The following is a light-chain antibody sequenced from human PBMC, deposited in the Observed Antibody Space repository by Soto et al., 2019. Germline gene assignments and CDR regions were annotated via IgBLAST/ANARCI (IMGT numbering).Light chain of an antibody. CDR2: DAS. CDR1: QILSVN. CDR3: QQYYKLRPRA. J-gene: IGKJ1*01. Sequence: EFVLTQSPRTLSWSQGERATXSCRASQILSVNVAWYQHKPGQASPVLIYDASTRPTGVPGTFSGRGSGTEFTLTIANLQPDDFAVYYCQQYYKLRPRAFRQGTKV. V-gene: IGKV3-15*01.